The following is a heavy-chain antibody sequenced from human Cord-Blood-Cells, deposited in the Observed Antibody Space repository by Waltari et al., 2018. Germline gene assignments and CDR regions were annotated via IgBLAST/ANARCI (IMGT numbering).Heavy chain of an antibody. D-gene: IGHD2-2*01. Sequence: QVQLVQSGAEVKKPGASVKVSCKASGYTFTGYYMHWVRQAPGQGLEWMGRINPNSGGTNYAQKFQGRVTMTRDTSISTAYMELSRLRSDDTVVYYCARSNCSSTSCYYFDYWGHGTLVTVSS. CDR2: INPNSGGT. CDR1: GYTFTGYY. J-gene: IGHJ4*01. V-gene: IGHV1-2*05. CDR3: ARSNCSSTSCYYFDY.